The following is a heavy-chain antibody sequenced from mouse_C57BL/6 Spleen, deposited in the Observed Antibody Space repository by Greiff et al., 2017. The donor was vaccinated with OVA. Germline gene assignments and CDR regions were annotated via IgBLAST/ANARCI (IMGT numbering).Heavy chain of an antibody. Sequence: EVKLVDSGGGLVQSGRSLRLSCAPSGFTFSDFYMEWVRQAPGKGLEWIAASRNKANDYTTEYSASVKGRFIVSRDTSQSILYLQMNALRAEDTAIYYCARDVRYFDVWGTGTTVTVSS. CDR1: GFTFSDFY. CDR2: SRNKANDYTT. V-gene: IGHV7-1*01. J-gene: IGHJ1*03. CDR3: ARDVRYFDV.